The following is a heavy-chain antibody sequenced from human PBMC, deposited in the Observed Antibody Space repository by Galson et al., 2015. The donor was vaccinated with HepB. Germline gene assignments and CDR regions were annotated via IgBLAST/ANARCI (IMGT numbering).Heavy chain of an antibody. D-gene: IGHD2/OR15-2a*01. CDR3: ARAGVLISAETELDY. CDR1: GYTFTSYY. Sequence: SVKVSCKASGYTFTSYYMHWVRQAPGQGLEWMGIINPSGGSTSYAQKFQGRVTMTRDTSTSTVYMELSSLRSEDTAVYYCARAGVLISAETELDYWGQGTLVTVSS. J-gene: IGHJ4*02. V-gene: IGHV1-46*01. CDR2: INPSGGST.